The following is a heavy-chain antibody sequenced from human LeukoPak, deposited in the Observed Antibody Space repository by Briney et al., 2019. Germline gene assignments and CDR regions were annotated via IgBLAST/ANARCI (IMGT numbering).Heavy chain of an antibody. D-gene: IGHD6-19*01. CDR1: GFTFSTYG. Sequence: GGSLRLSCAASGFTFSTYGMLWVRQAPGQGPEWVALIRYDGSNKYYADSVKGRFTISRDNSKNTLYLQMNSLRVEDTAMYYCAKSRWLVEGGGVDYWGQGTLVTVSS. CDR2: IRYDGSNK. V-gene: IGHV3-30*02. J-gene: IGHJ4*02. CDR3: AKSRWLVEGGGVDY.